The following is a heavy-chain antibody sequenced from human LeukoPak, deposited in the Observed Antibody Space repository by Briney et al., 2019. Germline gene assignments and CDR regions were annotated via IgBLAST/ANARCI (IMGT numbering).Heavy chain of an antibody. CDR1: GYTFTSYG. CDR3: ARVPSYQLPRGPQYNWFDP. D-gene: IGHD2-2*01. Sequence: ASVKVSXKASGYTFTSYGISWVRQAPGQGLEWMGWISAYNGNTNYAQKLQGRVTMTTDTSTSTAYMELRSLRSADTAVYYCARVPSYQLPRGPQYNWFDPWGQGTLVTVSS. J-gene: IGHJ5*02. V-gene: IGHV1-18*01. CDR2: ISAYNGNT.